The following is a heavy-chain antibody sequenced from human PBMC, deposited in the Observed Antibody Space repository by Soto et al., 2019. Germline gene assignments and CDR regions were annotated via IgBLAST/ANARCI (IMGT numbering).Heavy chain of an antibody. CDR2: IIPIFGTA. CDR3: ARAGGSMIVVVPPVV. CDR1: GGTFSSYA. D-gene: IGHD3-22*01. J-gene: IGHJ4*02. Sequence: GASVKVSCKASGGTFSSYAISWVRQAPGQGLEWMGGIIPIFGTANYAQKLQGRVTITADESTSTAYMELSSLRSEDTAVYYCARAGGSMIVVVPPVVWGQGTLVTVSS. V-gene: IGHV1-69*13.